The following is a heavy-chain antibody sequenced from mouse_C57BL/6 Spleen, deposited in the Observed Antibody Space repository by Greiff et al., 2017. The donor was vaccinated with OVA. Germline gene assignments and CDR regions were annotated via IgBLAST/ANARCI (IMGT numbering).Heavy chain of an antibody. J-gene: IGHJ2*01. CDR2: IYPSDSET. CDR1: GYTFTSYW. Sequence: QVQLQQPGAELVRPGSSVKLSCKASGYTFTSYWMDWVKQRPGQGLEWIGNIYPSDSETHYNQKFKDKATLTVDKSSSTAYMQLSSLTSEDSAVYYCARMGAQASDYWGQGTTLTVSS. V-gene: IGHV1-61*01. CDR3: ARMGAQASDY. D-gene: IGHD3-2*02.